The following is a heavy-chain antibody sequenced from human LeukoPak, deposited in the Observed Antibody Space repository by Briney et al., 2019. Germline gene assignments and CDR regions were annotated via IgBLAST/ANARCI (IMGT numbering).Heavy chain of an antibody. D-gene: IGHD2-15*01. J-gene: IGHJ6*03. V-gene: IGHV4-34*01. CDR1: GGSFSGYY. CDR3: ARHVRSGGSWGPYYYYYYMDV. CDR2: INHSGST. Sequence: SETLSLTCAVYGGSFSGYYWSWIRQPPGKGLEWIGEINHSGSTNYNPSLKGRVTISVDTSKNQFSLKLSSVTAADTAVYYCARHVRSGGSWGPYYYYYYMDVWGKGTTVTISS.